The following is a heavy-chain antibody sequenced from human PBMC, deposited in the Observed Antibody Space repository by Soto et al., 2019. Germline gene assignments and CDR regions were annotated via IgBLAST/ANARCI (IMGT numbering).Heavy chain of an antibody. Sequence: SQTLSLTCAISGDSVSSNSAAWNWIRKSPSRGLEWLGRTYQRSKWHNDSAESVKSRITINPDTSKNQFSLQLNSVTPDDTAVYYCARDRAQFGMDVWGQGTTVTVSS. D-gene: IGHD3-10*01. V-gene: IGHV6-1*01. CDR3: ARDRAQFGMDV. J-gene: IGHJ6*02. CDR1: GDSVSSNSAA. CDR2: TYQRSKWHN.